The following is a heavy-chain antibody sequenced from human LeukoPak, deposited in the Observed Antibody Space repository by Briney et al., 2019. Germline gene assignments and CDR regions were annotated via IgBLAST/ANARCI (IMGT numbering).Heavy chain of an antibody. CDR2: IYYSGNT. CDR1: GGSISTSSYY. Sequence: SETLSLTCTVSGGSISTSSYYWGWIRQPPGKGLEWIGSIYYSGNTYYNPSLKSRVTTSVDTSKNQFSLKLSSVTAADTAVYYCARHYGVRGVHLYYWGQGILVTVSS. D-gene: IGHD3-10*01. V-gene: IGHV4-39*01. J-gene: IGHJ4*02. CDR3: ARHYGVRGVHLYY.